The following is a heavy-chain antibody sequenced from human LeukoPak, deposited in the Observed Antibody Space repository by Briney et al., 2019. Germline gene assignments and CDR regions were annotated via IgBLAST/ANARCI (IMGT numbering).Heavy chain of an antibody. Sequence: PSETLSLTCTVSGGSISNYYWSWLRQPPGKGLEWIGYKSGAGRDLYNPSLKSRVTISVDASENQFSLSLRSVTAADTAMYYCARTTRVTPDGRAEYFEDWGQGTLVIVSS. CDR2: KSGAGRD. D-gene: IGHD4-11*01. J-gene: IGHJ1*01. CDR3: ARTTRVTPDGRAEYFED. CDR1: GGSISNYY. V-gene: IGHV4-59*03.